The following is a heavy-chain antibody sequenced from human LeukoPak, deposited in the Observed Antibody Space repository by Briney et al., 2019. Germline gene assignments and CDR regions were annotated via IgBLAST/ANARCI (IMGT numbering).Heavy chain of an antibody. Sequence: PGGSLRLSCAASGFTVSSNCMSWVRQAPGKGLEWVSLIYKGGHTYYADSLKGRFTISRDNSKNTLYLQMNSLRAEDTAVYYCVMCTAATDTVYWGQGTLVTVSA. CDR2: IYKGGHT. CDR3: VMCTAATDTVY. D-gene: IGHD6-13*01. J-gene: IGHJ4*02. V-gene: IGHV3-66*01. CDR1: GFTVSSNC.